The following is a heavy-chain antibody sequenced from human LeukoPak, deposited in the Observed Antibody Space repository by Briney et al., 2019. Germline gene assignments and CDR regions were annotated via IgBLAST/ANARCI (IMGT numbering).Heavy chain of an antibody. J-gene: IGHJ4*02. CDR2: IWNDGNNK. V-gene: IGHV3-33*01. CDR3: ARHIWKGSCRSTSCSSLDY. Sequence: GGSLRLSCAASGFTFSNYGMEWVRQAPGKGLEWVALIWNDGNNKHYADSVKGRFSISRDNSENTLYLQMNSLRAEDTAVYYCARHIWKGSCRSTSCSSLDYWGQGTLVTVSS. CDR1: GFTFSNYG. D-gene: IGHD2-2*01.